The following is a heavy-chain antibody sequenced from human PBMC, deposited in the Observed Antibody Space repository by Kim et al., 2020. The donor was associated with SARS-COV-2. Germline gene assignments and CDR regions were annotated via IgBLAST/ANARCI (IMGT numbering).Heavy chain of an antibody. CDR3: ARDWRENYYDSSGYRYIEFDAFDI. V-gene: IGHV4-61*02. J-gene: IGHJ3*02. D-gene: IGHD3-22*01. Sequence: SETLSLTCTVSGGSISSGSYYWSWIRQPAGKGLEWIGRISTSGSTNYNPSLKSRVTISVDTSKNQFSLRLSSVTAADTAVYYCARDWRENYYDSSGYRYIEFDAFDIWGQGTMVTVSS. CDR1: GGSISSGSYY. CDR2: ISTSGST.